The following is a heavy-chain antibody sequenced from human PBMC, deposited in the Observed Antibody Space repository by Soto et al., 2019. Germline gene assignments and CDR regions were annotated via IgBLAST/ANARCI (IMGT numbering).Heavy chain of an antibody. CDR3: VRGKYSASYVFDY. CDR2: VSSVGSTT. J-gene: IGHJ4*02. D-gene: IGHD1-26*01. V-gene: IGHV3-74*01. Sequence: EVQLVESGGGLVQPGGSLRLSCEASGFSFSDDWMNWVRQAPGKGLVWVSSVSSVGSTTDYADSVKGRFTISRDNTKNTLYLHMNSLGAEGTGVYDSVRGKYSASYVFDYWGQGTLVTVSS. CDR1: GFSFSDDW.